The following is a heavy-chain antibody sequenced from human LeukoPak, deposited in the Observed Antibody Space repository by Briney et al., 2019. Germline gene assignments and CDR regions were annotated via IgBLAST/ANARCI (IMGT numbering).Heavy chain of an antibody. CDR1: GGSFSGYY. CDR2: INHSGST. CDR3: ARGHISARRKTTIGFDY. D-gene: IGHD6-6*01. J-gene: IGHJ4*02. V-gene: IGHV4-34*01. Sequence: SETLSLTCAVYGGSFSGYYWSWIRQPPGKGLEWIGEINHSGSTNYNPSLKSRVTISVDTSKNQFYLKLSSVTAADTAVYYCARGHISARRKTTIGFDYWGQGTLVTVSS.